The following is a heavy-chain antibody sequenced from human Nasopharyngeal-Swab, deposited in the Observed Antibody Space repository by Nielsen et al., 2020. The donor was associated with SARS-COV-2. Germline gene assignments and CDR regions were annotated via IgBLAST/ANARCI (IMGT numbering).Heavy chain of an antibody. D-gene: IGHD1-7*01. V-gene: IGHV1-46*01. J-gene: IGHJ6*02. CDR3: ARVLPFRITGTSGMDV. Sequence: SVTVSRKASRYTLTSYYLHWVRQALRQGLERLGILNPTDGSTSYAQKFEGRVTMTRVTSTSTVYMELNSLRSEDTTVYYCARVLPFRITGTSGMDVWGQGTTVTVSS. CDR2: LNPTDGST. CDR1: RYTLTSYY.